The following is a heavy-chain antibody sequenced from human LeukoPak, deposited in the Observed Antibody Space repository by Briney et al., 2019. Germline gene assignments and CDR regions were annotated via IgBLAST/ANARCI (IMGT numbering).Heavy chain of an antibody. CDR3: VRAGWELDY. D-gene: IGHD4-23*01. J-gene: IGHJ4*02. V-gene: IGHV3-7*01. CDR2: IKDDGTEK. Sequence: GGSLRLSCAASGFPFNHYYMSWIRQAPGKGLQWVAHIKDDGTEKHYLDSVKGRFTIARDDARNSLYLQMNSLRAEDTALYYCVRAGWELDYWGQGTPVTVSS. CDR1: GFPFNHYY.